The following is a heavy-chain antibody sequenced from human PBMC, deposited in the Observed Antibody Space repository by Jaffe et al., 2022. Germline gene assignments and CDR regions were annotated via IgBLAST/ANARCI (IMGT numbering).Heavy chain of an antibody. Sequence: QVQLVESGGGVVQPGGSLRLSCAASGFTFSSYGMHWVRQAPGKGLEWVAFIRYDGSNKYYADSVKGRFTISRDNSKNTLYLQMNSLRAEDTAVYYCAKDGYSNYYYYMDVWGKGTTVTVSS. V-gene: IGHV3-30*02. D-gene: IGHD4-4*01. CDR2: IRYDGSNK. J-gene: IGHJ6*03. CDR1: GFTFSSYG. CDR3: AKDGYSNYYYYMDV.